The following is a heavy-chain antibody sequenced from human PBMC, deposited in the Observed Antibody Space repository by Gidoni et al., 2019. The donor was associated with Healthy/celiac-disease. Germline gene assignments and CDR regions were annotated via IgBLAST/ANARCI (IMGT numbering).Heavy chain of an antibody. D-gene: IGHD2-2*01. CDR1: GFTFSSYS. V-gene: IGHV3-21*01. CDR3: ARAHCSSTSCQSSFPPPFSYYFDY. J-gene: IGHJ4*02. Sequence: EVQLVESGGGLVKPGGSLRLSCAASGFTFSSYSMHWVRQAPGKGLEWFSSISRSSSYIYYAYSVKGRFTISRDNAKNSLYLQMNSLRAEDTAVYYCARAHCSSTSCQSSFPPPFSYYFDYWGQGTLVTVSS. CDR2: ISRSSSYI.